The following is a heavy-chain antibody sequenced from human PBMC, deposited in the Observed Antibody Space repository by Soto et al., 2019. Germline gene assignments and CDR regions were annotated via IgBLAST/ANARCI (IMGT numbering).Heavy chain of an antibody. CDR1: GFTFSSYW. CDR3: ANGGSYPGY. D-gene: IGHD3-10*01. CDR2: IKPDGSDE. Sequence: EVQLVESGGGLVQPGGSLRLSCAASGFTFSSYWMSWVRQAPGKGLEWVANIKPDGSDENYVDAVKGRFTISRDNAKNSIYLQMNSLRVEDTAVYYCANGGSYPGYWGQGTLVIVSS. J-gene: IGHJ4*02. V-gene: IGHV3-7*01.